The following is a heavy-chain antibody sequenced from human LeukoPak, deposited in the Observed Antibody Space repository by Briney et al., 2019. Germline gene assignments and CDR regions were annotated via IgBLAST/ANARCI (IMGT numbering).Heavy chain of an antibody. V-gene: IGHV3-23*01. J-gene: IGHJ4*02. CDR2: ISDGGDTT. Sequence: PGGSLRLSCAASGFTFSDYSMNWVRQAPGKGMEWVTGISDGGDTTYDAGSVKGRFTVSRDNSKNILYLQMNSLRAEDTAIYYCAKTQGFFDHWGQGSLVTVYS. CDR1: GFTFSDYS. CDR3: AKTQGFFDH.